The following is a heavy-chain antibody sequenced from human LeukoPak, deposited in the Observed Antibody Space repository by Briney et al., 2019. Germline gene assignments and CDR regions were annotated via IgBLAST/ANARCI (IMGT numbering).Heavy chain of an antibody. Sequence: GASVKVSCKASGYTFTSYDISWVRQATGQGLEWMGWLNPNSGNTGYAQKFQGRVTMIRNTSISTAYMELSSLRSEDTAVYYCARGKKTMVRGVLYYFDYWGQGTLVTVSS. CDR3: ARGKKTMVRGVLYYFDY. D-gene: IGHD3-10*01. CDR2: LNPNSGNT. CDR1: GYTFTSYD. V-gene: IGHV1-8*01. J-gene: IGHJ4*02.